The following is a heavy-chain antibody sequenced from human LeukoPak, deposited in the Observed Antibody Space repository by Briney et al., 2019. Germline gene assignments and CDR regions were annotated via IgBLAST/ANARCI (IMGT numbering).Heavy chain of an antibody. V-gene: IGHV1-3*01. D-gene: IGHD2-2*01. CDR2: INPGNGNT. CDR1: GYTFTSFA. CDR3: ARTGYCSSTSCFRFDY. Sequence: ASVKVSCKASGYTFTSFAMHWVRQAPGQRLEWMGWINPGNGNTKYSQKFQGRVTITRNTSASTAFMELSSLRSEDTAVYYCARTGYCSSTSCFRFDYWGQGTLVTVSS. J-gene: IGHJ4*02.